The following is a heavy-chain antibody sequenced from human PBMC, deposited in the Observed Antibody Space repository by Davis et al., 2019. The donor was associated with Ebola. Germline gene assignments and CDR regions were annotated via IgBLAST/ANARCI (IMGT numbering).Heavy chain of an antibody. Sequence: PSETLSLTCTVSGGSISSGDYYWSWIRQPPGKGLEWIGYIYYSGSTYYNPSLKSRVTISVDTSKNQFSLKLSSVTAADTAVYYCAREANIVVVPAATYYYYYYMDVWGKGTTVTVSS. D-gene: IGHD2-2*01. V-gene: IGHV4-30-4*08. CDR3: AREANIVVVPAATYYYYYYMDV. CDR2: IYYSGST. J-gene: IGHJ6*03. CDR1: GGSISSGDYY.